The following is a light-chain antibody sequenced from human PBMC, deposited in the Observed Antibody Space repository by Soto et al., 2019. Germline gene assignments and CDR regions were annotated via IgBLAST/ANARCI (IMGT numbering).Light chain of an antibody. CDR2: DAS. V-gene: IGKV1-5*01. CDR3: QQYNSYPT. Sequence: DIQMTQSPSTLSATVRITIAVTGRASQSISSWLAWYQQKPGKAPKLLIYDASSLESGVPSRFSGSGSGTEFTLTISSLQPDDFATYYCQQYNSYPTFGQGTKVDIK. J-gene: IGKJ1*01. CDR1: QSISSW.